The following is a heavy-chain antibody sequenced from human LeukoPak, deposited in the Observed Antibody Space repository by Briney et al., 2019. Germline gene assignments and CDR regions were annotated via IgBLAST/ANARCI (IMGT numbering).Heavy chain of an antibody. Sequence: GGSLRLSCAASGFTFSSYGMHWVRQAPGKGLEWVAVISYDGSNKYYADSVKGRFIISRDNSKNTLYLQMNSLRAEDTAVYYCARDQSSYTAITMIVVEGGFDYWGQGTLVTVSS. D-gene: IGHD3-22*01. CDR1: GFTFSSYG. J-gene: IGHJ4*02. CDR2: ISYDGSNK. V-gene: IGHV3-30*03. CDR3: ARDQSSYTAITMIVVEGGFDY.